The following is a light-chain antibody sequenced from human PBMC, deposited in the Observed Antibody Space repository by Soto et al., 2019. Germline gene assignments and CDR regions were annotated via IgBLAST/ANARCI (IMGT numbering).Light chain of an antibody. CDR1: QSIGDS. Sequence: DIQMTQSPSTLSASVGDRVTITCRASQSIGDSLAWYQQKPGKAPYLLISDVSSLERGVPSRFSGSGSGTEFTLTISSLQPEDSATYYCQQSYSTPRTFGQGTKVDVK. CDR3: QQSYSTPRT. J-gene: IGKJ1*01. CDR2: DVS. V-gene: IGKV1-5*01.